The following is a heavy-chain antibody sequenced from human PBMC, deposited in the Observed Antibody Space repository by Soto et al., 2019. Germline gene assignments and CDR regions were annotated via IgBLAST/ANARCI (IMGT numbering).Heavy chain of an antibody. CDR1: GGSISSGGYY. CDR3: ARGESSNYVLRYYYYGTDV. J-gene: IGHJ6*02. D-gene: IGHD4-4*01. V-gene: IGHV4-31*03. CDR2: IYYSGST. Sequence: SETLSLTCTFSGGSISSGGYYWSWIRQHPGKGLEWIGYIYYSGSTYYNPSLKSRVTISVDTSKNQFSLKLSSVTAADTAVYYCARGESSNYVLRYYYYGTDVWGQGTTVTVSS.